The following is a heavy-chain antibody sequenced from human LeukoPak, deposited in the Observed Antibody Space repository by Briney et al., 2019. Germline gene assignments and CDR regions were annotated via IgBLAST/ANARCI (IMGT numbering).Heavy chain of an antibody. J-gene: IGHJ6*03. V-gene: IGHV1-18*01. Sequence: GASVKVSCKASGYTFTSYGISWVRQAPGQGLEWMGWISAYNGNTNYAQKLQGRVTMTTDTSTSTAYMELRSLRSDDTAVYYCARGHPDCSSTSCYRAYYYYMDVWGKGTTVTVSS. CDR2: ISAYNGNT. CDR1: GYTFTSYG. D-gene: IGHD2-2*01. CDR3: ARGHPDCSSTSCYRAYYYYMDV.